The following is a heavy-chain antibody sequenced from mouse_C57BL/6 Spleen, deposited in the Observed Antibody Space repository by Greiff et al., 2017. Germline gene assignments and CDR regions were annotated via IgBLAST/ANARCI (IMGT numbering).Heavy chain of an antibody. V-gene: IGHV14-4*01. CDR3: TTGYYGSRRNY. CDR2: IDPENGDT. Sequence: VQLKESGAELVRPGASVKLSCTASGFNIKDDYMHWVKQRPEQGLEWIGWIDPENGDTEYASKFQGKATITADTSSNTAYLQLSSLTSEDTAVYYCTTGYYGSRRNYWGQGTTLTVSS. CDR1: GFNIKDDY. D-gene: IGHD1-1*01. J-gene: IGHJ2*01.